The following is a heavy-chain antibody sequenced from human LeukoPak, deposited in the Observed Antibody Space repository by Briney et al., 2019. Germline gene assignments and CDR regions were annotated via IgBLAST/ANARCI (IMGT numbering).Heavy chain of an antibody. CDR2: IYYSGST. V-gene: IGHV4-59*08. CDR3: ARGLAARRFDY. D-gene: IGHD6-6*01. Sequence: SETLSLTCAVYGGSFSGYYWSWIRQPPGKGLEWIGYIYYSGSTNYNPSLKSRVTISVDTSKNQFSLKLSSVTAADTAVYYCARGLAARRFDYWGQGTLVTVSS. J-gene: IGHJ4*02. CDR1: GGSFSGYY.